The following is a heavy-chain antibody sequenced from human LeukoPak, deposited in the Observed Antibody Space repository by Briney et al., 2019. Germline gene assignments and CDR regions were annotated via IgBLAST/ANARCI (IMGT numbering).Heavy chain of an antibody. J-gene: IGHJ4*02. CDR1: GFTFNNYA. V-gene: IGHV3-7*01. D-gene: IGHD3-3*01. CDR2: IKHDGSEE. Sequence: PGGSLRLSCAASGFTFNNYAMSWVRQAPGKGLEWVANIKHDGSEEYYVDSVKGRFAISRDNGKNSLYLQMNSLRVEDMAVYYCARAPREWLLGYHFEYWGQGTLVAVSS. CDR3: ARAPREWLLGYHFEY.